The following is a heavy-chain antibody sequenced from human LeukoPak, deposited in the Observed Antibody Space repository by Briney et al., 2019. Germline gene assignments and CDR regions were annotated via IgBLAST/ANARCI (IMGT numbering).Heavy chain of an antibody. CDR2: ISWNSGSI. D-gene: IGHD5-12*01. CDR1: GFTFDDYA. CDR3: AKDIRYSGYDPFDY. V-gene: IGHV3-9*01. J-gene: IGHJ4*02. Sequence: PPGRSLRLSCAASGFTFDDYAMHWVRQAPGKGLEWVSGISWNSGSIGYADSMKGRFTISRDNAKNSLYLQMNSLRAEDTALYYCAKDIRYSGYDPFDYWGQGTLVTVSS.